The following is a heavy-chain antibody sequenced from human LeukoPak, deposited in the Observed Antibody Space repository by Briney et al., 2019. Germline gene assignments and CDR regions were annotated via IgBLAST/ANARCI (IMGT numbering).Heavy chain of an antibody. CDR2: IYSSGRT. CDR1: GGSMSGSF. D-gene: IGHD2-15*01. V-gene: IGHV4-4*07. J-gene: IGHJ4*02. CDR3: ARAPGGCGGTCPFDY. Sequence: SETLSLTCTVSGGSMSGSFWSWIRQPAGKGLEWIGRIYSSGRTNYNPSLKSRVTLSLDTSKSQFSLKLTSVTAADRAVYYCARAPGGCGGTCPFDYWGQGTLVTIAS.